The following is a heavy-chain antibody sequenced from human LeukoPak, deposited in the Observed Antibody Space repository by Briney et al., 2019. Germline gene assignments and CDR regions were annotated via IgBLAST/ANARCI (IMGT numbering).Heavy chain of an antibody. Sequence: ASVKVSCKASGYTFTTYFIHWVRQAPGQGLEWMGRINPNSGGTDYAQKSQGRVTMTRDTSISTAYMELSRLRSDDTAVYYCARGGLRFLEWLRLTPLFDYWGQGTLVTVSS. CDR1: GYTFTTYF. CDR2: INPNSGGT. V-gene: IGHV1-2*06. CDR3: ARGGLRFLEWLRLTPLFDY. D-gene: IGHD3-3*01. J-gene: IGHJ4*02.